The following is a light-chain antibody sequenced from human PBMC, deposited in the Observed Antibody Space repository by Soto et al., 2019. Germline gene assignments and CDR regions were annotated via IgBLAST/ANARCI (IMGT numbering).Light chain of an antibody. Sequence: EIVMTQSPSTLSVSPGEGVTLSCRASQSVRSNVAWYQQKPGQPPRLLIYDASTRATGIPSRFSGSGSGTEFTLTISSLKSEDFAVYYCQQYDNWPRTFGQGTKVDIK. CDR2: DAS. V-gene: IGKV3-15*01. CDR3: QQYDNWPRT. CDR1: QSVRSN. J-gene: IGKJ1*01.